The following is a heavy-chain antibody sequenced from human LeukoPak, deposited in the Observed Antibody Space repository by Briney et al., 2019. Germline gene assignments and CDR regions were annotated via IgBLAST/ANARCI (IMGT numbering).Heavy chain of an antibody. Sequence: SETLSLTCTVSGGSISSSSYYWGWIRQPPGKGLEWIGSIYYSGSTYYNPSLKSRVTISVDTSKNQFSLKLSSVTAADTAVYYCASYPDCSGGSCLYYYYYYGMDVWGQGTTVTVSS. D-gene: IGHD2-15*01. J-gene: IGHJ6*02. V-gene: IGHV4-39*01. CDR1: GGSISSSSYY. CDR2: IYYSGST. CDR3: ASYPDCSGGSCLYYYYYYGMDV.